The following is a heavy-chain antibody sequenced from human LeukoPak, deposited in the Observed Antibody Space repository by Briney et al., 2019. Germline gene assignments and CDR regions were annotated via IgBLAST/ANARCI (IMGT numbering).Heavy chain of an antibody. Sequence: KPGRSLRLSCAASGFTFSSYSMNWVRQAPGKGLEWVSSISSSSSYIYYADSVKGRFTISRDNAKNSLYLQMNSLRAEDTAVYYCARDPESDSTSWYEYQNWFDPWGQGTLVTVSS. CDR2: ISSSSSYI. CDR3: ARDPESDSTSWYEYQNWFDP. CDR1: GFTFSSYS. D-gene: IGHD6-13*01. J-gene: IGHJ5*02. V-gene: IGHV3-21*01.